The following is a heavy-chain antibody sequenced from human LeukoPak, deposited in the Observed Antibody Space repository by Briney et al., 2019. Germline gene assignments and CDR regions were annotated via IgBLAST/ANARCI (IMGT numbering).Heavy chain of an antibody. V-gene: IGHV1-2*02. D-gene: IGHD3-3*02. CDR2: INPKRGDT. J-gene: IGHJ6*03. CDR1: GYTFTGYY. Sequence: ASVKVSCKASGYTFTGYYMHWVRQAPGQGLKWMGWINPKRGDTNYAQKFQGRVTMTRDTSISTVYMELSRLRSDDTAVYYCASGRTIFYYYMDVWGKGTTVTISS. CDR3: ASGRTIFYYYMDV.